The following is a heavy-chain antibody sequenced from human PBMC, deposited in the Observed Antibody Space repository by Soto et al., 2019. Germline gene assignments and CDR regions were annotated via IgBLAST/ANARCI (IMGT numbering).Heavy chain of an antibody. CDR3: TTDVTGAYGGDY. CDR1: GLTFSGAW. CDR2: IKGKVDGGAT. V-gene: IGHV3-15*01. D-gene: IGHD3-16*01. J-gene: IGHJ4*02. Sequence: EVQLVESGGNLVNPGGSLRLSCATSGLTFSGAWLSWVRQAPGKGLEWVGRIKGKVDGGATDYAAPVKGRFVISRDYSKDTLYLQINSLKTEDTAVYLCTTDVTGAYGGDYWGQGTLVTVSS.